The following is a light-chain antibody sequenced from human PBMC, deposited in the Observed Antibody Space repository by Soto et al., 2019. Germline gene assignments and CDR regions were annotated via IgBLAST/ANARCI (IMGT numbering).Light chain of an antibody. CDR2: WAS. V-gene: IGKV4-1*01. Sequence: DIVMTQSPDSLAVSLVESATINCKSSQSVLYSSNNKNYLVWYQQKPGQPPKLLIYWASTRESGVPDRFSGSGSGTDFTLTISSLQAEDVAVYYCQQYYSTPLTFGGGTKVDIK. J-gene: IGKJ4*01. CDR3: QQYYSTPLT. CDR1: QSVLYSSNNKNY.